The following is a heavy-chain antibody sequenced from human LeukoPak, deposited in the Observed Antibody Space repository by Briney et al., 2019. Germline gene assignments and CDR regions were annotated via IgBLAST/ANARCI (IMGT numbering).Heavy chain of an antibody. CDR2: TYYRPKWYN. V-gene: IGHV6-1*01. J-gene: IGHJ6*02. Sequence: SQTLSLTCAISGDSVSSNSAAWNWIRQSPSRGLEWLGRTYYRPKWYNDYAVSVKSRITINPDTSKNQFSLQLNSVTPEDTAVYYCARSVGTVVVPAAMTYGMDVWGQGTTVTVSS. CDR3: ARSVGTVVVPAAMTYGMDV. CDR1: GDSVSSNSAA. D-gene: IGHD2-2*01.